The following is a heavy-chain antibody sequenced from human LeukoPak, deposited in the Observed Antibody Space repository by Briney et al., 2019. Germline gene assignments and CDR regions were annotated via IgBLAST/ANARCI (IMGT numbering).Heavy chain of an antibody. D-gene: IGHD3-22*01. CDR3: ATESWGDGYSPN. J-gene: IGHJ4*02. V-gene: IGHV1-46*01. CDR2: INPSSGST. Sequence: ASVKVSCKASGYTFTSFYMHWVRQAPGQGLEWMGIINPSSGSTSYAQKFQGRVTMTRDTSTSTVYMELSSLRSEDTAVYYCATESWGDGYSPNWGQGTLVTVSS. CDR1: GYTFTSFY.